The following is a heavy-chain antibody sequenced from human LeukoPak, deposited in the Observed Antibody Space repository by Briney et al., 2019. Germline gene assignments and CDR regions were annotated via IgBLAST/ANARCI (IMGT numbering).Heavy chain of an antibody. Sequence: GRSLRLSCAASGFTFSNCGMHWVRQAPGKGLEWVAVIWYDGSYKYYADSVKGRFTISRDNSKNTLYLQMNSLRVEDTAVYYCAKDFYVGPVLARYFDYWGQGTLVTVS. D-gene: IGHD2-8*02. CDR2: IWYDGSYK. V-gene: IGHV3-33*06. CDR3: AKDFYVGPVLARYFDY. CDR1: GFTFSNCG. J-gene: IGHJ4*02.